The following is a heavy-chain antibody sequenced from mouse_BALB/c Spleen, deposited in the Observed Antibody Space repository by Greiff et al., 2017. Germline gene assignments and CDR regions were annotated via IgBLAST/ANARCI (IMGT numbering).Heavy chain of an antibody. CDR3: ARTGVYYGSSSFDY. CDR1: GYTFTDYW. J-gene: IGHJ2*01. V-gene: IGHV1-69*01. Sequence: QVQLQQPGAELVMPGASVKMSCKASGYTFTDYWMHWVKQRPGQGLEWIGAIDTSDSYTSYNQKFKGKATLTVDESSSTAYMQLSSLTSEDSAVYYCARTGVYYGSSSFDYWGQGTTLTVSS. D-gene: IGHD1-1*01. CDR2: IDTSDSYT.